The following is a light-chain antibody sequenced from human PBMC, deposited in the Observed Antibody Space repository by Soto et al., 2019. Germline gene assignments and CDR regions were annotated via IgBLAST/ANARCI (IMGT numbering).Light chain of an antibody. CDR3: QHYDTYPLS. CDR2: KAS. V-gene: IGKV1-5*03. CDR1: QSVSGW. J-gene: IGKJ4*01. Sequence: DIPMTQSPSTLSASVGDRVTITCRASQSVSGWLAWYQQRPGKAPNLLVSKASSLESGVPSRFSGSGSGTEFTLTTSSLQPDDFATYYCQHYDTYPLSFGGGTKVEIK.